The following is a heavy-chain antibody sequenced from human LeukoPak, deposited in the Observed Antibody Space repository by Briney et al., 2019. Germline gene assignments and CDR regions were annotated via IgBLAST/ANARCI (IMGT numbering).Heavy chain of an antibody. CDR2: FDPEDGET. J-gene: IGHJ3*02. V-gene: IGHV1-24*01. CDR1: GYTLTELS. D-gene: IGHD3-10*01. Sequence: GASVKVSCKVSGYTLTELSMHWVRQAPGKGLEWMGGFDPEDGETIYAQKFQGRVTMTEDTSTDTAYMELSSLRSEDTAVYYCASVLKFGDAFDIWGQGTMVTVSS. CDR3: ASVLKFGDAFDI.